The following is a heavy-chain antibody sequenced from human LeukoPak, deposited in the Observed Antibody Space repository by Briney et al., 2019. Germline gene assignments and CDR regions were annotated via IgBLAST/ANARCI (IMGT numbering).Heavy chain of an antibody. J-gene: IGHJ3*02. V-gene: IGHV4-30-2*01. D-gene: IGHD2-21*02. CDR2: IYHSGST. CDR1: GGSISSGGYS. CDR3: ARCGRGGDLDAFDI. Sequence: SQTLSLTCAVSGGSISSGGYSWSWIRQPPGKGLEWIGYIYHSGSTYYNPSLKSRVTISVDRSKNQFSLKLSSVTAADTAVYYCARCGRGGDLDAFDIWGQGTMVTVSS.